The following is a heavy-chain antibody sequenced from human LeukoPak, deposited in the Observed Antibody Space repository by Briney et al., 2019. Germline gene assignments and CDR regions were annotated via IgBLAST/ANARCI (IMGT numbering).Heavy chain of an antibody. D-gene: IGHD2-15*01. Sequence: GGSLSLSCAASGFTFSSYAMHWVRQAPGKGLEWVAVISYDGSNKYYADSVKGRFTISRDNSKNTLYLQMNSLRAEDTAVYYCARGIVVVVAANDLIDYWGQGTLVTVSS. V-gene: IGHV3-30*04. CDR2: ISYDGSNK. J-gene: IGHJ4*02. CDR1: GFTFSSYA. CDR3: ARGIVVVVAANDLIDY.